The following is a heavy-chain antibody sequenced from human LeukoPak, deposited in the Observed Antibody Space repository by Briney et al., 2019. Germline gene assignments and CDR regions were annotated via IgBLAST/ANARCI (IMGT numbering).Heavy chain of an antibody. CDR1: GFTFSDYY. D-gene: IGHD3-16*01. V-gene: IGHV3-11*04. CDR2: ISSTGSTI. J-gene: IGHJ4*02. CDR3: ARAREGGLHTSFDY. Sequence: PGGSLRLSCAASGFTFSDYYMSWIRQAPGKGLEWFSYISSTGSTIYYADSVKGRFTTSRDNAKNSLFLQMNSLRAEDTAVYYCARAREGGLHTSFDYWGQGTLVTVSS.